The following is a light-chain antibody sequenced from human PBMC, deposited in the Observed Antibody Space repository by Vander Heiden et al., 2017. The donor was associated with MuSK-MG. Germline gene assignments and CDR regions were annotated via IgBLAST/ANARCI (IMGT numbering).Light chain of an antibody. CDR2: YDS. Sequence: SYVLTQPPSVSVAPGKTARITCGGNNIGSKSVHWYPPKTAEAPVLVIYYDSDRPVESPERCLGSNSGKTATMTISRVEAGEEADDDWKLWDSSSDHPSVVFGGGTKRTVL. CDR1: NIGSKS. J-gene: IGLJ2*01. V-gene: IGLV3-21*04. CDR3: KLWDSSSDHPSVV.